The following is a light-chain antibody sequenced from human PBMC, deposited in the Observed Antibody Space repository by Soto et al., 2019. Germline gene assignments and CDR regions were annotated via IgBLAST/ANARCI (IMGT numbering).Light chain of an antibody. CDR1: QSVRSN. CDR3: HQYNMWPPLI. J-gene: IGKJ4*01. V-gene: IGKV3-15*01. CDR2: GAS. Sequence: EIVMTQSPATLSVSPGESATLSCRASQSVRSNLAWYQQKPGQAPRLLIYGASTRATGIPARFSGSGSGTECTLTISGMQSEDFAVYYCHQYNMWPPLIVGGGTKVEIK.